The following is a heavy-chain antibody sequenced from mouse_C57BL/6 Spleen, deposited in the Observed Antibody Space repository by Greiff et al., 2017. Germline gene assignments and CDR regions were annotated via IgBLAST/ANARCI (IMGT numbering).Heavy chain of an antibody. D-gene: IGHD5-1-1*01. J-gene: IGHJ4*01. CDR2: ISYDGSN. V-gene: IGHV3-6*01. Sequence: EVQVVESGPGLVKPSQSLSLTCSVTGYSITSGYYWNWIRQFPGNKLEWMGYISYDGSNNYNPSLKNRISITRDTSKNQFFLKLNSVTTEDTATYYCAKSEIPFGAMDYWGQGTSVTVSS. CDR3: AKSEIPFGAMDY. CDR1: GYSITSGYY.